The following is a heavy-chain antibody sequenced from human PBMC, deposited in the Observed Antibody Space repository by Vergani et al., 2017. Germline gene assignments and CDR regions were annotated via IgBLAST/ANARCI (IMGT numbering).Heavy chain of an antibody. V-gene: IGHV3-33*01. CDR2: IWYDGSNK. J-gene: IGHJ6*03. Sequence: QVQLVESGGGVVQPGRSLRLSCAASGFTFSSYGMHWVRQAPGKGLEWVAVIWYDGSNKYYADSVKGRFTISRDNSKNTLYLQMNSLRAEDTAVYYCARQNYYDSSGYLDPYYYYYYMDVWGKGTTVTVSS. D-gene: IGHD3-22*01. CDR1: GFTFSSYG. CDR3: ARQNYYDSSGYLDPYYYYYYMDV.